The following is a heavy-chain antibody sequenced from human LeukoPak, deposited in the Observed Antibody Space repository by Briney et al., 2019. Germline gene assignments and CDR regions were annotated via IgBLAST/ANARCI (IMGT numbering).Heavy chain of an antibody. CDR1: GFTISSYT. CDR3: VSDQDWAFDY. CDR2: INTKSKAI. J-gene: IGHJ4*02. V-gene: IGHV3-48*01. D-gene: IGHD3-9*01. Sequence: QPGGSLRLSCAASGFTISSYTMNWIRQAPGKGLEWISFINTKSKAIYYADSVKGRFTISRDNARNLLHLQMNSLRAEDTALYFCVSDQDWAFDYWGQGTLVTVSS.